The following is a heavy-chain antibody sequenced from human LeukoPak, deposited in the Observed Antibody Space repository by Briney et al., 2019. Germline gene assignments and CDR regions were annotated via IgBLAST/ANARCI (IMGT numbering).Heavy chain of an antibody. D-gene: IGHD6-13*01. Sequence: PSDTLSLTCTVSGGSISRYYWSWIRQPPGEGLEWLGYIYYSGSTNYSPSLKSRVTISVDWSKSQFSQKLSSVTAADTAVYYCARSADSGTYYYCGMDVSGQGSTVTVSS. CDR3: ARSADSGTYYYCGMDV. CDR2: IYYSGST. J-gene: IGHJ6*02. CDR1: GGSISRYY. V-gene: IGHV4-59*07.